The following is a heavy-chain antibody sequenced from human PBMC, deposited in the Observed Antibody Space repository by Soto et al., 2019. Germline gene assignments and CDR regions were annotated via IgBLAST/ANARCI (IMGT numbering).Heavy chain of an antibody. V-gene: IGHV1-46*01. CDR2: INPTGGST. J-gene: IGHJ4*02. CDR1: GYTFTSYG. D-gene: IGHD4-17*01. Sequence: ASVKVSCKASGYTFTSYGISWVRQAPGQGLEWMGIINPTGGSTSYAQKFQGRVTMTRDTSTSTVYMELSSLRSEDTAVYYCTREPVRFCGDAETFNWGPGTLVTVSS. CDR3: TREPVRFCGDAETFN.